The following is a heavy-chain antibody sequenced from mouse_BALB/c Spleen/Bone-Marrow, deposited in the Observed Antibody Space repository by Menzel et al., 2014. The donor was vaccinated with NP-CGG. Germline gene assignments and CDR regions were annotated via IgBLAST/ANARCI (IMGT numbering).Heavy chain of an antibody. Sequence: LVKTGASVKISCKASGYSLTGYYIHWVKQSHEKSLEWIGYISCYNGATSYNQKFKGKATFTVDTSSSTAYVQFNSLTSEDSAVYYCASPIYYDSWFAYWGQGTLVTVSA. V-gene: IGHV1S34*01. D-gene: IGHD2-4*01. CDR2: ISCYNGAT. CDR3: ASPIYYDSWFAY. CDR1: GYSLTGYY. J-gene: IGHJ3*01.